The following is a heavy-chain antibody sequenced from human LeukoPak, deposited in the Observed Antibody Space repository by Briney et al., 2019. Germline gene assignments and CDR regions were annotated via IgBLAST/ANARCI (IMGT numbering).Heavy chain of an antibody. D-gene: IGHD3-10*01. J-gene: IGHJ5*02. CDR1: GGSVSSGSYD. V-gene: IGHV4-61*01. CDR2: IYYSGST. CDR3: ARVLLLWFGELLPGWFDP. Sequence: SETLSLTCTVSGGSVSSGSYDWRWLRQPPGKGLEWIGYIYYSGSTNYNPFLKSRITISVDTSKNQFSLKLSSVTAADTAVYYCARVLLLWFGELLPGWFDPWGQGTLVTVSS.